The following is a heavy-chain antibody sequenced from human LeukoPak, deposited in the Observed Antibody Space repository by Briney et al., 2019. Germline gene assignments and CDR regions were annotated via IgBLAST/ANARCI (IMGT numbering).Heavy chain of an antibody. Sequence: ASVKVSCKASGYTFTGYYMHWVRQAPGQGLEWMGWINPNSGGTNYAQKFQGRVTTTRDTSISTAYMELSRLRSDDTAVYYCARALTVVTRFDYWGQGTLVTVSS. CDR3: ARALTVVTRFDY. V-gene: IGHV1-2*02. D-gene: IGHD4-23*01. CDR1: GYTFTGYY. CDR2: INPNSGGT. J-gene: IGHJ4*02.